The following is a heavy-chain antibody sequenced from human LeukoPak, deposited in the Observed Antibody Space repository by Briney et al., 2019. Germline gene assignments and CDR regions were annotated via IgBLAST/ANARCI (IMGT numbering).Heavy chain of an antibody. CDR1: GGSISSYY. CDR2: IYYSGST. Sequence: KPSETLSLTCTVSGGSISSYYWSWIRQPPGKGLEWIGYIYYSGSTNYNPSLKSRVTISVDTSKNQFSLKLSSVTAADTAVYYCARSEYSSLNDAFDIWGQGTMVTVSS. CDR3: ARSEYSSLNDAFDI. D-gene: IGHD6-6*01. J-gene: IGHJ3*02. V-gene: IGHV4-59*12.